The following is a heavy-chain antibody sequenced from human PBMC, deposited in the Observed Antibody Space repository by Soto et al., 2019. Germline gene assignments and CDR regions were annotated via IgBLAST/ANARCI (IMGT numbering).Heavy chain of an antibody. D-gene: IGHD4-17*01. CDR1: GGTFSSYA. V-gene: IGHV1-69*01. CDR3: AREIRPGIYGDYPPPRFPHVD. J-gene: IGHJ4*02. Sequence: QVQLVQSGAEVKKPGSSVKVSCKASGGTFSSYAISWVRQAPGQGLEWMGGIIPIFGTANYAQKFQGRVTITADESTSTAYMELSSLRSEDTAVYYCAREIRPGIYGDYPPPRFPHVDWGQGTLVTVSS. CDR2: IIPIFGTA.